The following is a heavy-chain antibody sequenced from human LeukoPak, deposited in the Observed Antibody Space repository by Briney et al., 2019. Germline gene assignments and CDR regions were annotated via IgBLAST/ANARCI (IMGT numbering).Heavy chain of an antibody. CDR3: ARDSHSSDIWYYYYYMDV. CDR2: IYHSGST. J-gene: IGHJ6*03. Sequence: PSETLSLTCTVSGYSISSGYYWGWIRQPPGKGLEWIGSIYHSGSTYYNPSLKSRVTISVDTSKNQFSLKLSSVTAADTAVYYCARDSHSSDIWYYYYYMDVWGKGTTVTVSS. CDR1: GYSISSGYY. V-gene: IGHV4-38-2*02. D-gene: IGHD6-25*01.